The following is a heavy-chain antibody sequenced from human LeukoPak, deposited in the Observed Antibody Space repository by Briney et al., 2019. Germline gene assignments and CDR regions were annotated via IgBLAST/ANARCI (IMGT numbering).Heavy chain of an antibody. Sequence: SVKVSCKASGGTFSSYAISWVRQAPGQGLEWMGRIIPILGIANYAQKFQGRVTITADKSTSTAYMELSSLRSEDTAVYYCARGSPVPAAIDYWGQGTLVTVSS. CDR2: IIPILGIA. CDR1: GGTFSSYA. J-gene: IGHJ4*02. CDR3: ARGSPVPAAIDY. V-gene: IGHV1-69*04. D-gene: IGHD2-2*01.